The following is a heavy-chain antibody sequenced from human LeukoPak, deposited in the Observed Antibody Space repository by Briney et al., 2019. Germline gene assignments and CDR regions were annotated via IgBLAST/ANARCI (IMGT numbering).Heavy chain of an antibody. J-gene: IGHJ6*03. D-gene: IGHD6-6*01. CDR3: ASRPRDYYYYMDV. CDR1: GYSISSGYY. Sequence: SETLSLTCTVSGYSISSGYYWGWIRQPPGKGLEWIGIIYHSGSTYYNPSLKSRVTISVDTSKNQFSLKLSSVTAADTAVYYCASRPRDYYYYMDVWGKGTTVTISS. CDR2: IYHSGST. V-gene: IGHV4-38-2*02.